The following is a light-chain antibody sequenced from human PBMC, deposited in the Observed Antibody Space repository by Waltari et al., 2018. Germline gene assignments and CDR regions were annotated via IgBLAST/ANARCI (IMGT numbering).Light chain of an antibody. CDR2: DDT. CDR3: QVWDSTTDHWV. J-gene: IGLJ3*02. CDR1: NIGGKS. Sequence: SYVLTQPPSVSVAPGETARLLCGGNNIGGKSVHWYQQKPGQAPVLVICDDTDRPSGIPERITGTNSGNTAALTISRVEVGDEADYYCQVWDSTTDHWVFGGGTRLTVL. V-gene: IGLV3-21*04.